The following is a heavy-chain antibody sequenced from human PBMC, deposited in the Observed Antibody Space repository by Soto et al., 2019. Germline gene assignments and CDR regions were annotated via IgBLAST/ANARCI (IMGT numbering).Heavy chain of an antibody. J-gene: IGHJ4*02. CDR3: ARARRDSSGWYLGEY. CDR2: IIPIFGTA. Sequence: QVQLVQSGAEVRKPGSSVKVSCKASGGTFSSYAISWVRQAPGQGLEWMGGIIPIFGTANYAQKFQGRVTITADKSTSTAYMELSSLRSEDTAMYYCARARRDSSGWYLGEYWGQGTLVTVSS. D-gene: IGHD6-19*01. CDR1: GGTFSSYA. V-gene: IGHV1-69*06.